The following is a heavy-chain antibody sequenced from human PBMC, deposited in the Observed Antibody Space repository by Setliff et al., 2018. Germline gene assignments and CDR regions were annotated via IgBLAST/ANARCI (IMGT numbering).Heavy chain of an antibody. D-gene: IGHD3-3*01. J-gene: IGHJ4*02. CDR1: GFSLSTTGVG. V-gene: IGHV2-5*01. CDR2: IYWNDDK. CDR3: ARCITIFGVVIPNAFDY. Sequence: SGPTLVNPTQPLTLTCTFSGFSLSTTGVGVGWIRQPPGKALEWLALIYWNDDKRYSPSLKSRLTITKDTSKNQVVLTMTNMDPVDTATYYCARCITIFGVVIPNAFDYWGQGTLVTVSS.